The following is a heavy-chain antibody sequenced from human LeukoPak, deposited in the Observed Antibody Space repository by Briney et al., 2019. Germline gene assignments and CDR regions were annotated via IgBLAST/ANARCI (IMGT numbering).Heavy chain of an antibody. D-gene: IGHD6-13*01. V-gene: IGHV1-69*05. CDR1: GGTFSSYA. CDR3: ARRAADPHYLYMDV. Sequence: SVKVSCKASGGTFSSYAISWVRQAPGQGLEWMGGIIPIFGTANYAQKFQGRVTITTDESTSTAYMELSSLRAEDTAVYYCARRAADPHYLYMDVWGNGTTVTVSS. J-gene: IGHJ6*03. CDR2: IIPIFGTA.